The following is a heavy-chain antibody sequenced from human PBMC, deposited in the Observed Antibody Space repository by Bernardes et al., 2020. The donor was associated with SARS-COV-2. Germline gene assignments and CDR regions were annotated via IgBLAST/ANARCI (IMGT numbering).Heavy chain of an antibody. V-gene: IGHV1-18*01. Sequence: ASVKVSCKTSGYTFSRYDISWVRQAPGQGLEWMGWISTNNGNTKYAQKVQGRVTMTTDTSTSTAYMELRSLRSDDTAVYHCARDEWEQRGGFDHWGQGTLVTVSS. CDR1: GYTFSRYD. CDR3: ARDEWEQRGGFDH. J-gene: IGHJ4*02. CDR2: ISTNNGNT. D-gene: IGHD1-26*01.